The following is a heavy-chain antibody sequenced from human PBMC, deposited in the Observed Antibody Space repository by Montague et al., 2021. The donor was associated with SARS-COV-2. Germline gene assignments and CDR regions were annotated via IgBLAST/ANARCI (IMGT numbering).Heavy chain of an antibody. D-gene: IGHD6-13*01. V-gene: IGHV4-34*01. Sequence: SETLSLTCAAYGGSFSGYYCSWIRQPPGKGLEWIGEITHSGSTNYNPSLKSRVTISLDTSTNQFSLKLSSVTAADTAVYYCARGRYSSSWYGTKYYFDYWGQGTLVTVSS. CDR3: ARGRYSSSWYGTKYYFDY. CDR2: ITHSGST. J-gene: IGHJ4*02. CDR1: GGSFSGYY.